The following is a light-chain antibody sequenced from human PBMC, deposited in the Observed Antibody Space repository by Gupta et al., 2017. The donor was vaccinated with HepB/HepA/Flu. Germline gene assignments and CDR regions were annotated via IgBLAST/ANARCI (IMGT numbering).Light chain of an antibody. V-gene: IGKV1-39*01. J-gene: IGKJ1*01. Sequence: DIHLTQSPSSLSASVGDRVTIPCRASQNISSYLNWYQQKPGKAPKLLIYAASSLQSGVPSRFSGSGSGTDFTLTISSLQPEDFATYYCQQRYSTLWTFGQGTKVEIK. CDR1: QNISSY. CDR3: QQRYSTLWT. CDR2: AAS.